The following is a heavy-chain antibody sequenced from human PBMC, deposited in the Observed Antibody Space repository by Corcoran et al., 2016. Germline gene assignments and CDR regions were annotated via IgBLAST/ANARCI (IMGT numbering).Heavy chain of an antibody. CDR2: VNPSDGST. D-gene: IGHD6-13*01. CDR3: ARDGSGSSSWYSGRY. Sequence: QVQLVQSGAEVKKPGASVKVSCKASGDTFTSYYMHWVRQAPGQGLEWMGIVNPSDGSTSYAPKFQGRVTMTWDTSTSTLDMELSSLGSEDTAVYYCARDGSGSSSWYSGRYWGQGTLVTVSS. J-gene: IGHJ4*02. CDR1: GDTFTSYY. V-gene: IGHV1-46*01.